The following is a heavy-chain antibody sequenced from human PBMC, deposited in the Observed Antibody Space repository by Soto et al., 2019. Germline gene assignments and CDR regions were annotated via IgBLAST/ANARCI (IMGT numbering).Heavy chain of an antibody. Sequence: QLQLQESGSGLVKPSQTLSLTCAVSGGSISSGGYSWRWIRQPPGKGLEWIWYIYPSGSTYYNPSLKSRVTISVDRPKNHSPLKLTSVTAADTAVYYCSRGPPFGYWGQGTRVTVSS. J-gene: IGHJ4*02. CDR1: GGSISSGGYS. CDR2: IYPSGST. V-gene: IGHV4-30-2*01. CDR3: SRGPPFGY.